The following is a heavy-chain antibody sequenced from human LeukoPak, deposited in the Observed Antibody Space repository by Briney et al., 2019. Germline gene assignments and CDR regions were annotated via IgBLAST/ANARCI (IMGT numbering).Heavy chain of an antibody. CDR2: IYYSGST. CDR3: ARVGYYYDSSGYHYFFDY. D-gene: IGHD3-22*01. Sequence: PSETLSLTCTVSGGSISTYYWSWIRQHPGKGLESIGFIYYSGSTTYNPSLMSGVTTSVGTSKNRFSVKLSSVTAADTAVYYCARVGYYYDSSGYHYFFDYWGQGTLVTVSS. J-gene: IGHJ4*02. CDR1: GGSISTYY. V-gene: IGHV4-59*01.